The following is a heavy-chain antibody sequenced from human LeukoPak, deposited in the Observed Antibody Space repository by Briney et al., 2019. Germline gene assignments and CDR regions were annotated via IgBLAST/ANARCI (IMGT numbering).Heavy chain of an antibody. CDR2: IYHSGST. V-gene: IGHV4-38-2*01. D-gene: IGHD3-22*01. Sequence: SETLSLTCAVSGYSISSGYYWGWIRQPPGKGPEWIGSIYHSGSTYYNPSLKSRVTISVDTSKNQLSLKLSSVTAADTAVYYCARLPNYYDSSGYPYWGQGTLVTVSS. J-gene: IGHJ4*02. CDR1: GYSISSGYY. CDR3: ARLPNYYDSSGYPY.